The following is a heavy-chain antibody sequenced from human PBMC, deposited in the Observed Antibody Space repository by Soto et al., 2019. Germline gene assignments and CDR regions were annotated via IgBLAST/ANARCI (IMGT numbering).Heavy chain of an antibody. CDR1: GFTFNNAW. CDR2: IKSKTDGGTT. D-gene: IGHD6-6*01. J-gene: IGHJ4*02. Sequence: GGSLRLSCVASGFTFNNAWMNWVRQAPGKGLEWVGRIKSKTDGGTTDYAALVKGRFTISRDDSKTTLYLQMNGLKTEDTAVYYCAKDRKVAARKFDYWGQGTQVTVSS. V-gene: IGHV3-15*01. CDR3: AKDRKVAARKFDY.